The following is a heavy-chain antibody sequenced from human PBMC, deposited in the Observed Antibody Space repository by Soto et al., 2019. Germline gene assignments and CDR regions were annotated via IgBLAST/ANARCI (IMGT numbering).Heavy chain of an antibody. D-gene: IGHD3-3*01. CDR3: ARGDDFSHWFDP. CDR1: GGSISSGDYY. J-gene: IGHJ5*02. CDR2: IYYSGST. Sequence: PSETLSLTCTVSGGSISSGDYYRSWIRQPPGKGLEWIGYIYYSGSTYYNPSLKSRVTISVDTSKNQFSLKLSSVTAADTAVYYCARGDDFSHWFDPWGQGTLVTVSS. V-gene: IGHV4-30-4*01.